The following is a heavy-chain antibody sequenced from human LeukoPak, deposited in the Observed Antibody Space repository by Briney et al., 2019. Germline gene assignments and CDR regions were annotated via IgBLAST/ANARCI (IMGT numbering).Heavy chain of an antibody. D-gene: IGHD6-19*01. CDR1: GGSFSGYY. V-gene: IGHV4-34*01. CDR3: ARNRDKYSSGWYDAFDI. CDR2: INHSGST. Sequence: SETLSLTCAVYGGSFSGYYWSWIRQPPGKGLEWIGEINHSGSTNYNPSLKSRVTISVDTSKNQFSLKLSSVTAADTAVYYCARNRDKYSSGWYDAFDIWGQGTMVTVSS. J-gene: IGHJ3*02.